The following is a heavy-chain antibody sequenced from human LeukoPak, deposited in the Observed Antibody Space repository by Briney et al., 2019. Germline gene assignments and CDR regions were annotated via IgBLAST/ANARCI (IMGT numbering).Heavy chain of an antibody. CDR3: ARDRVPVVAATLYYYYMDV. CDR1: GYTFTIYG. Sequence: ASVKVSCKASGYTFTIYGISWVRQAPGQGLEWMGWISAYNGNTNYAQKLQGRVTMTTDTSTSTAYMELRSLRSDDTAVYYCARDRVPVVAATLYYYYMDVWGKGTTVTVSS. J-gene: IGHJ6*03. D-gene: IGHD2-15*01. V-gene: IGHV1-18*01. CDR2: ISAYNGNT.